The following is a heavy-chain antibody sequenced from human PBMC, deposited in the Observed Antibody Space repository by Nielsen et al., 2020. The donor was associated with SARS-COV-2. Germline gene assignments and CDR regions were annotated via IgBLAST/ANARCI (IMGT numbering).Heavy chain of an antibody. Sequence: GESLKISCTASGFTFSGYAMSWVRQAPGKGLEWVSAFSGRGGTHYADSVRGRFTISGDDSKNTLYLQMTSLRAEDTAVYYCARDRNIAATDPFFDYWGRGTLVTVSS. V-gene: IGHV3-23*01. D-gene: IGHD6-13*01. CDR1: GFTFSGYA. CDR2: FSGRGGT. CDR3: ARDRNIAATDPFFDY. J-gene: IGHJ4*02.